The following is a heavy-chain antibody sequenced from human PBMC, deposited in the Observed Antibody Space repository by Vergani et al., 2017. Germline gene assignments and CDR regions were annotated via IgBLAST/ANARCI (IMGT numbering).Heavy chain of an antibody. J-gene: IGHJ4*02. CDR2: FYYSGST. D-gene: IGHD5-18*01. V-gene: IGHV4-39*02. Sequence: QVQLQESGPGLVKPSETLSLTFTVSNDSVSNTYYYWGRLRQTPGKGLEWIGSFYYSGSTYYNPSLESRVTMSVDTSKSQFSLKLSSVTAADTAVYYCAREFWGGGGYRFDHWGQGTLVTVSS. CDR1: NDSVSNTYYY. CDR3: AREFWGGGGYRFDH.